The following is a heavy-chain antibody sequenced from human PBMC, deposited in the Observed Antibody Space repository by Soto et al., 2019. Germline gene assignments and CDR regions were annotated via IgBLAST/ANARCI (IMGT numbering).Heavy chain of an antibody. J-gene: IGHJ6*02. Sequence: PSETLSLTCTVSGGSISSGGYYWSWIRQHPGKGLEWIGYIYYSGSTYYNPSLKSRVTISVDTSKNQFSLKLSSVTAADTAVYYCARDQFYDSSGYFLQDYYYGMDYWGQGTPVTVSS. V-gene: IGHV4-31*03. D-gene: IGHD3-22*01. CDR3: ARDQFYDSSGYFLQDYYYGMDY. CDR2: IYYSGST. CDR1: GGSISSGGYY.